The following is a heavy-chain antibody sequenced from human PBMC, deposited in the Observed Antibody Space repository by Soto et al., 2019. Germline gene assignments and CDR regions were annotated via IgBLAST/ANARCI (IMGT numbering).Heavy chain of an antibody. Sequence: GGSLRLSCAASGFTFSDHYMDWVRQAPGKGLEWVGRTRNKANSYTTEYAASVKGRFTISRDDSKNSLYLQMNSLRAEDTAVYYCASDPLNYYDMSTPYYYYGMDVWGQGTTVTVSS. D-gene: IGHD3-22*01. CDR2: TRNKANSYTT. J-gene: IGHJ6*02. V-gene: IGHV3-72*01. CDR3: ASDPLNYYDMSTPYYYYGMDV. CDR1: GFTFSDHY.